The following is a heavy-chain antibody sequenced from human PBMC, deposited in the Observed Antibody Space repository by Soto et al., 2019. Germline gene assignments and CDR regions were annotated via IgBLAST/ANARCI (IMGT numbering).Heavy chain of an antibody. D-gene: IGHD3-16*01. CDR3: ARGLPNDSTFYYYYGMDV. J-gene: IGHJ6*02. CDR1: GYTFSSYG. V-gene: IGHV1-18*01. Sequence: ASVKVSCKASGYTFSSYGITWVRQAPGQGLEWMGWISADNGNTKYAQKLQGRLTMTTDTSTRTAYMELRSLRSDDTAVYYCARGLPNDSTFYYYYGMDVWGQGTTVTVSS. CDR2: ISADNGNT.